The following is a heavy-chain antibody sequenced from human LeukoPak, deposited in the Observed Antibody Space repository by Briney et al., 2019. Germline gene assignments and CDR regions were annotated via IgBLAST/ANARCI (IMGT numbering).Heavy chain of an antibody. D-gene: IGHD3-10*01. J-gene: IGHJ4*02. CDR1: DVSISSRSYY. CDR3: ESQKAWVAGTVDH. CDR2: VYYSGST. Sequence: SETLSLTCTVSDVSISSRSYYWGGIRQPPGKGLEWIGSVYYSGSTYHTPSLQSRVTISVDTSKNQFSLKLISVPAADTAVYYCESQKAWVAGTVDHWGQGNLVAVSS. V-gene: IGHV4-39*01.